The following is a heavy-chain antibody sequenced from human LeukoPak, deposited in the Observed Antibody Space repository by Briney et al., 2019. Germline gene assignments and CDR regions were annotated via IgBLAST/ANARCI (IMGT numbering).Heavy chain of an antibody. Sequence: SQTLSLTCAISGDSVSSNSDAWNWIRQSPSRGLEWLGRTYYRSKWYNDYAVSVKSRITINPDTSKSQFSLQLNSVTPEDTAVYYCARELYCSGGSCYLDWFDPWGQGTLVTVSS. D-gene: IGHD2-15*01. CDR3: ARELYCSGGSCYLDWFDP. V-gene: IGHV6-1*01. CDR2: TYYRSKWYN. CDR1: GDSVSSNSDA. J-gene: IGHJ5*02.